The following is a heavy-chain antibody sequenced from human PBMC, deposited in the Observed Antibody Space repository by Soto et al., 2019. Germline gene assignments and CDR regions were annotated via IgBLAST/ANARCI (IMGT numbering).Heavy chain of an antibody. J-gene: IGHJ4*02. CDR2: IFGDGST. V-gene: IGHV3-66*01. Sequence: EVQLVESGGGLVQPGGSLRLSCAASGFTVSSNYMTWVRQAPGKGLEWVSVIFGDGSTYYADSVKGRFTISRDNSKNTLYLQMNSLRAEDTAVYYWASEHYDFWSGYSDYWGQGTLVTVSS. CDR3: ASEHYDFWSGYSDY. CDR1: GFTVSSNY. D-gene: IGHD3-3*01.